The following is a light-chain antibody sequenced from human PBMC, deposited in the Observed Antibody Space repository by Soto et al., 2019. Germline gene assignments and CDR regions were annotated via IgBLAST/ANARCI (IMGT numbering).Light chain of an antibody. CDR1: LSISIL. Sequence: DIHLTQSPSTLSASVGDRVTITCRASLSISILLAWYQQKPGKAPNLLIYATSTLETGVSSRFSGSGSGTEFTLTFVSLQPDDYATYYCQHYNDFSWTFDQGTKVEIK. CDR3: QHYNDFSWT. V-gene: IGKV1-5*03. CDR2: ATS. J-gene: IGKJ1*01.